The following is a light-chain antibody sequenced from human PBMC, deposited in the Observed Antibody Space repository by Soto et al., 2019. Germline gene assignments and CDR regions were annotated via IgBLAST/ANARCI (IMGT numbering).Light chain of an antibody. CDR1: QGITNY. CDR2: AAS. J-gene: IGKJ1*01. V-gene: IGKV1-8*01. CDR3: QQYNTYPWT. Sequence: AIRMTQSPSSLSASTGDRVTITCRASQGITNYLVWYQQKPGKAPKVLIHAASTLQSGVSSRFSGNGSGTDLPVTSSRLQSEDFATYYCQQYNTYPWTFGQGTKVEV.